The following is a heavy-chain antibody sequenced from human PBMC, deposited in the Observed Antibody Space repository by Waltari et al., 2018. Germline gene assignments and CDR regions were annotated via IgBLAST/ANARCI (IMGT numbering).Heavy chain of an antibody. D-gene: IGHD6-6*01. CDR2: IYDSGGT. CDR1: GGSISRSSHS. CDR3: ARQRRSSTSSLYYFDY. Sequence: QLQLQESGPGLVKPSETLSLTCTVSGGSISRSSHSLGLGRQPPGKGLEWIGSIYDSGGTYYNPSLKSRVTISVDTSKNQFSLKLNSVTAADTAVYYCARQRRSSTSSLYYFDYWGQGPLVTVSS. V-gene: IGHV4-39*01. J-gene: IGHJ4*02.